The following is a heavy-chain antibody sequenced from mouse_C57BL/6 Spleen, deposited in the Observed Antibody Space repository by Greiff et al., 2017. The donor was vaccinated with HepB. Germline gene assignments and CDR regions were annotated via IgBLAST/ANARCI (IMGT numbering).Heavy chain of an antibody. CDR2: IDPSDSET. CDR1: GYTFTSYW. D-gene: IGHD2-4*01. J-gene: IGHJ2*01. Sequence: VQLQQSGAELVRPGSSVKLSCKASGYTFTSYWMHWVKQRPIQGLEWIGNIDPSDSETHYNQKFKDKATLTVDKSSSTAYMQLSSLTSEDPAVYYCARREYYDVLDFDYWGQSTTLTVAS. CDR3: ARREYYDVLDFDY. V-gene: IGHV1-52*01.